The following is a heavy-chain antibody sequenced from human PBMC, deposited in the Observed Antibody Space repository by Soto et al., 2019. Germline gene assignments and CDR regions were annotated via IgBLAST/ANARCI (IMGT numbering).Heavy chain of an antibody. J-gene: IGHJ3*02. CDR2: IYTSGST. Sequence: PTPTVSLACTVSGGSISSYYWSWIRQPAGKWLEWIGRIYTSGSTNYNPSLKSRVTMSVDTSKNQFSLKLSSVTAADTAVYYCAREPVSPLYSGSYSSRAFDIWGQRTMVPVSS. V-gene: IGHV4-4*07. CDR1: GGSISSYY. CDR3: AREPVSPLYSGSYSSRAFDI. D-gene: IGHD1-26*01.